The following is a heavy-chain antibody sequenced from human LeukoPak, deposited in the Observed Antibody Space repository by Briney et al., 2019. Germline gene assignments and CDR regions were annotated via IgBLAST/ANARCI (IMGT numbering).Heavy chain of an antibody. CDR3: ASGGAVAASYNWFDP. D-gene: IGHD6-19*01. Sequence: SETLSLTSAVYGGSFCGYYWSWIRQPPGKGLEWIGEINHSGSTNYNPSLKSRVTISVDTSKNQFSLKLSSATAADTAVYYCASGGAVAASYNWFDPWGQGTLVTVSS. CDR2: INHSGST. J-gene: IGHJ5*02. CDR1: GGSFCGYY. V-gene: IGHV4-34*01.